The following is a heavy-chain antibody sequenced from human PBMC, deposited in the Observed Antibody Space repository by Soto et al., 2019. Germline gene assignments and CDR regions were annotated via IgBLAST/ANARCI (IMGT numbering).Heavy chain of an antibody. CDR2: ISYDGSNK. CDR3: ARGRAPIRAPGCFDP. J-gene: IGHJ5*02. D-gene: IGHD3-3*02. CDR1: GFTFSSYA. Sequence: QVQLVESGGGVVQPGRSLRLSCAASGFTFSSYAMHWVRQAPGKGLEWVAVISYDGSNKYYADSVKGRFTISRDNSKNRLYLQMNSLRAEDTAVYYCARGRAPIRAPGCFDPWGQGTLVTVSS. V-gene: IGHV3-30-3*01.